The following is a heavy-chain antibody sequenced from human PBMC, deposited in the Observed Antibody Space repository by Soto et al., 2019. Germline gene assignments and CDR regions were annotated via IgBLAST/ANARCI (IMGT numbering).Heavy chain of an antibody. D-gene: IGHD3-3*01. Sequence: SVKVSCKASGFTFTSSAMQWVRQARGQRLEWIGWIVVGSGNTNYAQKFQERVTITRDMSTSTAYMELSSLRSEDTAVYYCAADPDFWSGYYPEIGFDPWGQGTLVTVSS. J-gene: IGHJ5*02. V-gene: IGHV1-58*02. CDR1: GFTFTSSA. CDR2: IVVGSGNT. CDR3: AADPDFWSGYYPEIGFDP.